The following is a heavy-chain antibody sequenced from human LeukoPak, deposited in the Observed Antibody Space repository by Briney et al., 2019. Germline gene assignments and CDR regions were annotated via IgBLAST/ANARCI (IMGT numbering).Heavy chain of an antibody. Sequence: SETLSLTCTVSGGSISTYYWSWIRQPPGKGLEWIRYIYYTGSTNYNPSLKSRVTISVDTSKNQFSLKLSSTAADTAVYYCARVGYSGYDYRGYFDYWGQGTLVTVSS. CDR1: GGSISTYY. CDR3: ARVGYSGYDYRGYFDY. J-gene: IGHJ4*02. CDR2: IYYTGST. D-gene: IGHD5-12*01. V-gene: IGHV4-59*12.